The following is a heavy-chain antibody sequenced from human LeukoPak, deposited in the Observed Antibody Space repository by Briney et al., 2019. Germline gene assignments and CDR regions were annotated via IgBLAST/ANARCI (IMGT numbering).Heavy chain of an antibody. Sequence: KPSETLSLTCTVSGGSISSYYWSWIRQPPGKGLEWIGSIYYSGSTYYNPSLKSRVTISVDTSKNQFSLKLSSVTAADTAVYYCAARGYDIDEPEGAHFDYWGQGTLVTVSS. V-gene: IGHV4-59*04. J-gene: IGHJ4*02. CDR2: IYYSGST. CDR1: GGSISSYY. CDR3: AARGYDIDEPEGAHFDY. D-gene: IGHD3-9*01.